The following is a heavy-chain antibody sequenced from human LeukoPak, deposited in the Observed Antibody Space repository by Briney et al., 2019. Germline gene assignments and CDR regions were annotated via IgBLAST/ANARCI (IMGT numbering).Heavy chain of an antibody. J-gene: IGHJ4*02. D-gene: IGHD6-13*01. CDR3: ARVLFWGTAACYNPENFDY. V-gene: IGHV1-18*01. CDR2: ISAYNGNT. Sequence: ASVKVSCKASGYTFTSYGISWVRQAPGQGLEWMGWISAYNGNTNYAQKLQGRVTMTTDTSTSTAYMELRSLRSDDTAVYYCARVLFWGTAACYNPENFDYWGQGTLVTVSS. CDR1: GYTFTSYG.